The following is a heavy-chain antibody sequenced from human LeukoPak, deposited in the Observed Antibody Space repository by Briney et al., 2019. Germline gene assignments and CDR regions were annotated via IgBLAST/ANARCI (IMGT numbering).Heavy chain of an antibody. CDR3: ARAGLYYYDSSGYSQYYYYYYGMDV. V-gene: IGHV3-11*01. J-gene: IGHJ6*02. CDR2: ISSSGSTI. D-gene: IGHD3-22*01. Sequence: PGGSLRLSCAASGFTFSDYYMSWIRQAPGKGLEWVSYISSSGSTIYYADSVKGRFTISRDNAKNSLYLRMNSLRAEDTAVYYCARAGLYYYDSSGYSQYYYYYYGMDVWGQGTTVTVSS. CDR1: GFTFSDYY.